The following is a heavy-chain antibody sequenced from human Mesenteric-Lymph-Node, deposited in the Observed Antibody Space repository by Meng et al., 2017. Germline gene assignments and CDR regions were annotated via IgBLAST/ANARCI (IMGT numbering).Heavy chain of an antibody. D-gene: IGHD3-3*01. CDR3: ARDSRLRFFFDL. J-gene: IGHJ4*02. Sequence: GSLRLSCAVYGGSFSDYYWTWIRQPPGKGLEWIGEINHIGGTNYNPSLKSRVTISKDTSKTQFSLKLNSVTAADTAVYFCARDSRLRFFFDLWGQGTLVTVSS. CDR1: GGSFSDYY. CDR2: INHIGGT. V-gene: IGHV4-34*01.